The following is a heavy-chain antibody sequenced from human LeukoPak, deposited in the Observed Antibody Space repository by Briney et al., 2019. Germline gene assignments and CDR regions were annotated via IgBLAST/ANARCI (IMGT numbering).Heavy chain of an antibody. CDR2: ISAYNGNT. Sequence: ASVTVSCKASGYTFSSYGISWVRHGPGQGLEWLGYISAYNGNTNYAQKVQGRISMTTDTSTSTAYMEMRSLRSDYTAVYYCARDCSGSSCYWIHWGQGTLVSVSS. CDR1: GYTFSSYG. V-gene: IGHV1-18*01. D-gene: IGHD2-15*01. J-gene: IGHJ4*02. CDR3: ARDCSGSSCYWIH.